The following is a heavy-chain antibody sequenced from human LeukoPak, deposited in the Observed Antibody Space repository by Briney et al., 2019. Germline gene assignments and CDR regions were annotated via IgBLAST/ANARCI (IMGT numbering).Heavy chain of an antibody. Sequence: SVKVSCKASGGTFSSYAISWVRQAPGQGLEWMGGIIPIFGTADYAQKFQGRVTITTDESTSTAYMELSSLRSEDTAVYYCARAADYYDSSGYPEYFQHWGQGTLVTVSS. V-gene: IGHV1-69*05. CDR1: GGTFSSYA. J-gene: IGHJ1*01. CDR2: IIPIFGTA. D-gene: IGHD3-22*01. CDR3: ARAADYYDSSGYPEYFQH.